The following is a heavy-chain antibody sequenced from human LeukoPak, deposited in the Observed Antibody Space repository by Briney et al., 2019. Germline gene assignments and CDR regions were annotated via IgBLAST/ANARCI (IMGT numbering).Heavy chain of an antibody. CDR2: IIPIFGTA. CDR3: AREYDILTGYWEGAFDI. J-gene: IGHJ3*02. D-gene: IGHD3-9*01. V-gene: IGHV1-69*06. Sequence: SVKVSCKASGYTFTSYGISWVRQAPGQGLEWMGGIIPIFGTANYAQKFQGRVTITADKSTTTAYMELSSLRSEDTAVYYCAREYDILTGYWEGAFDIWGQGTMVTVSS. CDR1: GYTFTSYG.